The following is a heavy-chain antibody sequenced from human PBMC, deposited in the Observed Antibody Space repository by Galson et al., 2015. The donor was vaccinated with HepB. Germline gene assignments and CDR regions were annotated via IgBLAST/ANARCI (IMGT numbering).Heavy chain of an antibody. CDR1: GFTFSDYN. D-gene: IGHD2/OR15-2a*01. Sequence: SLRLSCAASGFTFSDYNINWVRQTPERGLEWISYISASGRTIRYADSVKGRFTISRDNAKKSLYLQMDSLRAEDTALYYCARDPFHRLGWFDTWGQGTPVTVSS. J-gene: IGHJ5*02. CDR2: ISASGRTI. V-gene: IGHV3-48*01. CDR3: ARDPFHRLGWFDT.